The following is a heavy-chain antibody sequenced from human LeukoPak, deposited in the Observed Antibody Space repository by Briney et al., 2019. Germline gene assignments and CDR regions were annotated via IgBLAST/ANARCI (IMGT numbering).Heavy chain of an antibody. J-gene: IGHJ4*02. D-gene: IGHD7-27*01. V-gene: IGHV1-46*01. Sequence: ASVKVSCKASGGTFSSYAISWVRQAPGQGLEWMGIINPSGGSTSYAQKFQGRVTMTRDMSTSTVYMELSSLRSEDTAVYYCAREMGTTGAFDYWGQGTLVTVSS. CDR1: GGTFSSYA. CDR3: AREMGTTGAFDY. CDR2: INPSGGST.